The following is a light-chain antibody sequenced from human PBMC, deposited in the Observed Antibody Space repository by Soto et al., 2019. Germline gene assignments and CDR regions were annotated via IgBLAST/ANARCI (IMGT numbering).Light chain of an antibody. CDR3: QQYNNWPRT. J-gene: IGKJ1*01. Sequence: EIVMTQSPVTLSVSPGERATLSCRASQSVSSNLAWYQQKPGQAPRLLIYGASTRATGIPARFSGSGSGTEFTLTISSLQYEDFAIYYCQQYNNWPRTFGQGTKVEIK. CDR2: GAS. CDR1: QSVSSN. V-gene: IGKV3-15*01.